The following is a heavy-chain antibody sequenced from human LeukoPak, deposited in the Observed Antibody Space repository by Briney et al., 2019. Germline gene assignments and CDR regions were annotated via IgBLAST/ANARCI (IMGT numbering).Heavy chain of an antibody. Sequence: PGGSLRLSCAASGFTFDDYAMHWVRQAPGKGLEWVSGISWNSGSIGYADSVKGRFTISRDNAKNSLYLQMNSLRAEDTALYYCAKDFPPDYWGQGTLVTVSS. CDR2: ISWNSGSI. CDR3: AKDFPPDY. V-gene: IGHV3-9*01. J-gene: IGHJ4*02. CDR1: GFTFDDYA.